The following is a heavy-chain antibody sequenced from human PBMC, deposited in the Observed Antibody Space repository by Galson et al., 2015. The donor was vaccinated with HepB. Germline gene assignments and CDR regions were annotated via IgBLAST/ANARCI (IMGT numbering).Heavy chain of an antibody. Sequence: SLRLSCAASGFTFSSYAMHWVRQAPGKGLEWVAVISYDGSNKYYADSVKGRFTISRDNSKNTLYLQMNSLRAEDTAVYYCARDSCRGRIGCYTDYWGQGTLVTVSS. V-gene: IGHV3-30-3*01. J-gene: IGHJ4*02. D-gene: IGHD2-2*02. CDR3: ARDSCRGRIGCYTDY. CDR2: ISYDGSNK. CDR1: GFTFSSYA.